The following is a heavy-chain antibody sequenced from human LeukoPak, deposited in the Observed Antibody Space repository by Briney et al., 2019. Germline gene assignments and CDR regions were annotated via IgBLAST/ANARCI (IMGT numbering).Heavy chain of an antibody. Sequence: ASVKVSCKASGYTFTGYYMHWVRQAPGQGLEWMGWINPYSGGTNYAQKFQGRVTMTRDTSISTAYLELSRLSSDDTAVYYCARGYSFGRTLDYWGQGTLVTVSS. J-gene: IGHJ4*02. D-gene: IGHD5-18*01. CDR3: ARGYSFGRTLDY. CDR1: GYTFTGYY. CDR2: INPYSGGT. V-gene: IGHV1-2*02.